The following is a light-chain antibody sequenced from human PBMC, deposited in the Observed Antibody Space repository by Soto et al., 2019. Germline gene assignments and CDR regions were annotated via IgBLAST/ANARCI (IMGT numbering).Light chain of an antibody. J-gene: IGKJ4*01. CDR1: QSVSSN. CDR3: QQYHKWPPLT. CDR2: GAS. Sequence: EIVMTQSPATLSLSPGERATLSCRASQSVSSNLAWYQQKPGQAPRLLIYGASTRATGIPARFSGSGSGTEFTLTISSLQSEDFAVYYCQQYHKWPPLTFGGGTKVDIK. V-gene: IGKV3-15*01.